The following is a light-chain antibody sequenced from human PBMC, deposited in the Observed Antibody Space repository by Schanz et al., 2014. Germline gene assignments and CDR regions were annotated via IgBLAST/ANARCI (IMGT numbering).Light chain of an antibody. CDR3: QQRSNWPLT. CDR1: QSVSSN. CDR2: GAS. Sequence: EIVMTQSPATLSVSPGERATLSCRAGQSVSSNLAWYQQKPGQAPRLLIYGASTRATGVPARVSGSGSGTEFTLTISSLQSEDCAVYYCQQRSNWPLTFGGGTKVEIE. J-gene: IGKJ4*01. V-gene: IGKV3-15*01.